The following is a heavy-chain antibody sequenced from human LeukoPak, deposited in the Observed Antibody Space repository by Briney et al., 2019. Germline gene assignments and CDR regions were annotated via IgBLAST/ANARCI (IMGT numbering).Heavy chain of an antibody. CDR2: IYYSGST. D-gene: IGHD6-19*01. V-gene: IGHV4-39*07. J-gene: IGHJ4*02. CDR1: GGSISTYY. CDR3: ARVSAVAAVGDY. Sequence: SETLSLTCTVSGGSISTYYWGWIRQPPGKGLEWIGSIYYSGSTNYNPSLKSRVTISVDKSKNQFSLKLSSVTAADTAVYYCARVSAVAAVGDYWGQGTLVTVSS.